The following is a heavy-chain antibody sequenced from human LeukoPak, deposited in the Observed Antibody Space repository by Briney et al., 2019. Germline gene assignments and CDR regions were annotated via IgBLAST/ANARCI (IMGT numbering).Heavy chain of an antibody. D-gene: IGHD4-23*01. Sequence: GGSVRLSCAASGFTFSSYAMSWVRQAPGKGLEWVSGISGSGGSTYYADSVKGRFTISRDNSKNTLYLQMNSLRAEDTAGYYCAKDYDYGGVNWFDPWGQGTLVIVSS. CDR3: AKDYDYGGVNWFDP. J-gene: IGHJ5*02. V-gene: IGHV3-23*01. CDR2: ISGSGGST. CDR1: GFTFSSYA.